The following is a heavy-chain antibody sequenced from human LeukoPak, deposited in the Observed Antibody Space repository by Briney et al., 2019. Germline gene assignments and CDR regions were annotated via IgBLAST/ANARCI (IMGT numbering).Heavy chain of an antibody. J-gene: IGHJ6*03. V-gene: IGHV3-66*01. CDR1: GFTVSSNY. D-gene: IGHD6-6*01. CDR2: IYSGGST. Sequence: QTGGSLRLSCAASGFTVSSNYMSWVRQAPGKGLEWVSVIYSGGSTYYADSVKGRFTISRDNSKNTLYLQMNSLRAEGTAVYYCASGSSPYYYMDVWGKGTTVTISS. CDR3: ASGSSPYYYMDV.